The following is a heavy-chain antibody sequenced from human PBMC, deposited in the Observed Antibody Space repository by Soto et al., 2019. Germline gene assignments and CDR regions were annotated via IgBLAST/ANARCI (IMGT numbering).Heavy chain of an antibody. D-gene: IGHD3-10*01. CDR1: GDTFANFG. V-gene: IGHV1-18*01. CDR2: IATYNNNK. J-gene: IGHJ5*02. Sequence: HLVQAGPEVKRPGASITVSCKTSGDTFANFGLSWVRQAPGQGLEWMGWIATYNNNKNYAQKFQGRLTLTTDTSTSTAYMELESLGYDDTAVYYCERVVRGVVNWFDPWGQGTLVTVSS. CDR3: ERVVRGVVNWFDP.